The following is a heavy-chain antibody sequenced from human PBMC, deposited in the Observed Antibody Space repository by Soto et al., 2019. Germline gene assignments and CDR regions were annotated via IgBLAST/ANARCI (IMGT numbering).Heavy chain of an antibody. CDR2: IYNIGNT. J-gene: IGHJ4*02. V-gene: IGHV4-31*11. CDR3: AMWRYYVSGRKGALDY. CDR1: GGSISSIAYY. Sequence: QVQLQESGPGLVRPSQTLSLTCAVSGGSISSIAYYWAWIRQHPGKGLEWLGHIYNIGNTYYHASRKSRLNISVDTSKNQFSLRLTSVTAADTAVYYCAMWRYYVSGRKGALDYWARGTLVSVSS. D-gene: IGHD3-10*01.